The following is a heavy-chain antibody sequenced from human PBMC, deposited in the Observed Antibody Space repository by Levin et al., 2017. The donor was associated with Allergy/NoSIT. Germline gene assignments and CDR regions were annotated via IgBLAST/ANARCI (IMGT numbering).Heavy chain of an antibody. CDR1: GFTFSSYS. J-gene: IGHJ4*02. V-gene: IGHV3-30*18. CDR3: AKDREWLVPGGHFDY. Sequence: SCAASGFTFSSYSMHWVRQAPGKGLEWVAVISYDGSNKYYADSVKGRFTISRDNSKNTLYLQMNSLRAEDTAVYYCAKDREWLVPGGHFDYWGQGTLVTVSS. D-gene: IGHD6-19*01. CDR2: ISYDGSNK.